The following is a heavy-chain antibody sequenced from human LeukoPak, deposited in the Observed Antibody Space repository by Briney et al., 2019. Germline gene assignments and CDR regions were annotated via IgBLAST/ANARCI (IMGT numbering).Heavy chain of an antibody. Sequence: PGGSLRLSCAASGFTFSSYAMSWVRQAPGKGLEWVSVIYSGGSTYYADSVKGRFTISRDNSKNTLYLQMDSLRAEDTAVYYCARSTYYYDSSGYRSYAFDIWGQGTMVTVSS. V-gene: IGHV3-53*01. CDR3: ARSTYYYDSSGYRSYAFDI. D-gene: IGHD3-22*01. J-gene: IGHJ3*02. CDR1: GFTFSSYA. CDR2: IYSGGST.